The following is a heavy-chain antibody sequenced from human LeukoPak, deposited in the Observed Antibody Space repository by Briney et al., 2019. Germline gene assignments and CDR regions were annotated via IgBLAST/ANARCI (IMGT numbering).Heavy chain of an antibody. CDR3: ARDLRNYYGSGSYEDY. Sequence: GGSLRLSRAASGFTFSSYWMHWVRRAPGKGLVWVSRINSDGSSTSYADSVKGRFTISRDNAKNTLYLQMNSLRAEDTAVYYCARDLRNYYGSGSYEDYWGQGTLVTVSS. CDR1: GFTFSSYW. J-gene: IGHJ4*02. CDR2: INSDGSST. V-gene: IGHV3-74*01. D-gene: IGHD3-10*01.